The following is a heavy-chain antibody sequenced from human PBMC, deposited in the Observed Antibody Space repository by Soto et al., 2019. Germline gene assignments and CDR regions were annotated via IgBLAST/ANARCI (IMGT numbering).Heavy chain of an antibody. V-gene: IGHV4-31*03. CDR2: IYFTGST. CDR1: GHSLSSGGYY. J-gene: IGHJ4*02. Sequence: SETLSLTCTVSGHSLSSGGYYWSWTRQHPGKGLEWVGYIYFTGSTLYNPSLKSRLAMSLDTSKNQFSLKLGSVTAADTAIYYCARDWGSSGWPNWGPGTLVTVSS. D-gene: IGHD6-19*01. CDR3: ARDWGSSGWPN.